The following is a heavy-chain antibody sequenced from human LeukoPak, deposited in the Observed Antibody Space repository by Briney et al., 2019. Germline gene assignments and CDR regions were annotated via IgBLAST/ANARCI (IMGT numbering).Heavy chain of an antibody. V-gene: IGHV4-39*01. CDR3: ARGRVYLEWLLFMAGEHGLGPRYFDY. Sequence: SETLSLTCTVSGGSISSSSYYWGWIRQPSGKGLEWIGSIYYSGSTYYNPSLKSRVTISVDTSKNQFSLKLSSVTAADTAVYYCARGRVYLEWLLFMAGEHGLGPRYFDYWGQGTLVTVSS. D-gene: IGHD3-3*01. CDR2: IYYSGST. CDR1: GGSISSSSYY. J-gene: IGHJ4*02.